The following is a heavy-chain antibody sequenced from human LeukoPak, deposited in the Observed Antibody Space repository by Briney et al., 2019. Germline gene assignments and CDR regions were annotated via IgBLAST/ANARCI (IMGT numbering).Heavy chain of an antibody. D-gene: IGHD6-19*01. CDR1: GFTFSTYT. CDR3: ARGTSRGSRYGFDS. Sequence: GGSLRLSCAASGFTFSTYTMNWVRQAPGEGLEWVSYISDTSSLIYYADSVKGRSTISRDNAKNSLYLQMNSLRAEDTAVYYCARGTSRGSRYGFDSWSQGILVTVTS. V-gene: IGHV3-48*01. CDR2: ISDTSSLI. J-gene: IGHJ5*01.